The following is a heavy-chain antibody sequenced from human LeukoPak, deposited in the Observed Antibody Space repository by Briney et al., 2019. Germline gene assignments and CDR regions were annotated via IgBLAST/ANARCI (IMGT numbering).Heavy chain of an antibody. D-gene: IGHD3-10*01. Sequence: SETLSLTCAVSGYSIGSGFYWGWIRPPPGKGLEWIGNIFHSGSTYYNPSLKSRVTISVDTSKNQFSLKLSSVTAADTALYYCARASGSYGSGSYYYSGMDVWGKGTTVTVSS. J-gene: IGHJ6*04. CDR1: GYSIGSGFY. CDR2: IFHSGST. CDR3: ARASGSYGSGSYYYSGMDV. V-gene: IGHV4-38-2*01.